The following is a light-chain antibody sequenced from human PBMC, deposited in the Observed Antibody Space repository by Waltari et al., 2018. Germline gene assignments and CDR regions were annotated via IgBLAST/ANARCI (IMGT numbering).Light chain of an antibody. CDR2: DAS. CDR1: EAINKW. CDR3: QQYNRFSP. J-gene: IGKJ1*01. Sequence: DTQLTQFPSTLAASVGDRVTNTCRAREAINKWSGWYQQKPGKAHTVLNYDASTLQSGVPSRCSGSGSGTEFTLTIDSLQPDDFATYYCQQYNRFSPFGQGTNVEVK. V-gene: IGKV1-5*01.